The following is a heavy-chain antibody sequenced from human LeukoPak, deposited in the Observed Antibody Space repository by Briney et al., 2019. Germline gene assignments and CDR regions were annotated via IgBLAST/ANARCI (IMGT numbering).Heavy chain of an antibody. CDR3: ARGAGSCWSLNLYYFDY. CDR1: GYTLTELS. J-gene: IGHJ4*02. Sequence: ASVKVSCKVSGYTLTELSMHWVRQAPGKGLEWMGGFDPEDGETIYAQKFQGRVTMTRDTSTSTVYMELSSLRSEDTAVYYCARGAGSCWSLNLYYFDYWGQGTLVTVSS. V-gene: IGHV1-24*01. D-gene: IGHD6-13*01. CDR2: FDPEDGET.